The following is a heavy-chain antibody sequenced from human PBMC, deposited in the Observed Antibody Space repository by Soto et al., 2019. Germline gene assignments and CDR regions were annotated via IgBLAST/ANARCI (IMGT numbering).Heavy chain of an antibody. CDR1: GFTFSSYW. J-gene: IGHJ5*02. Sequence: EVQLVESGGGLVQPGGSLRLSCAASGFTFSSYWMSWVRQAPGKGLEWVANIKQDGSEKYYVDSVKGRFTISGDNAKNSLYLQMNSLRAEDTAVYYCARAGDTAMVNWFDPWGQGTLVTVSS. D-gene: IGHD5-18*01. CDR2: IKQDGSEK. CDR3: ARAGDTAMVNWFDP. V-gene: IGHV3-7*01.